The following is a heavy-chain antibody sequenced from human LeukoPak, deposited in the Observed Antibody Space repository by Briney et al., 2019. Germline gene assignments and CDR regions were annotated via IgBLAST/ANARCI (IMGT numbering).Heavy chain of an antibody. D-gene: IGHD3-10*01. J-gene: IGHJ6*02. Sequence: GGSLRLFCAASGFTFSSYDMHWVRQATGKGLECVSAIGTAGDTYYPGSVKGRFTISRENAKNSLYLQMNSLRAGDTAVYYCARVLGSGSYGMDVWGQGTTVTVSS. CDR3: ARVLGSGSYGMDV. CDR2: IGTAGDT. V-gene: IGHV3-13*01. CDR1: GFTFSSYD.